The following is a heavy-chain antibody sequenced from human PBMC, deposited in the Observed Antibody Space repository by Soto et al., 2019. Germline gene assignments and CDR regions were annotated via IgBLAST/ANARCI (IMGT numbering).Heavy chain of an antibody. CDR1: GGSISSGGYY. Sequence: SETLSLTCTVSGGSISSGGYYWSWIRQHPGKGLEWIGYIYYSGSIYYNPSLKSRVTISVDTSKNQFSLKLSSVTAADTAVYYCAKASDRLRWPPYYFDYWGQGTLVTVSS. CDR3: AKASDRLRWPPYYFDY. J-gene: IGHJ4*02. V-gene: IGHV4-31*03. CDR2: IYYSGSI. D-gene: IGHD4-17*01.